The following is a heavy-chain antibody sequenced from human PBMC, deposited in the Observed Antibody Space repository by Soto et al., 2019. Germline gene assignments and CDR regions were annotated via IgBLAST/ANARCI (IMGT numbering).Heavy chain of an antibody. J-gene: IGHJ6*02. CDR1: GYSFTSYW. CDR2: IYPGDSDT. Sequence: GESLKISCKGSGYSFTSYWIGWVRQMPGKGLEWMGIIYPGDSDTRYSPSFQGQVTISADKSISTAYLQWSSLKASDTAMYYCALTTGAPYYYYGMDVWGQGTTVTVS. V-gene: IGHV5-51*01. D-gene: IGHD2-8*02. CDR3: ALTTGAPYYYYGMDV.